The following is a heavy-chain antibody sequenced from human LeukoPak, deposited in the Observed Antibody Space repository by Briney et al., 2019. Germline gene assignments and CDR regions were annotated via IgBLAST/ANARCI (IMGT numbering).Heavy chain of an antibody. CDR1: GFTFSHYA. CDR2: ISGSGGST. D-gene: IGHD3-10*01. J-gene: IGHJ4*02. Sequence: PGTSLRLSCTASGFTFSHYAMHWVRQAPGKGLEWVSAISGSGGSTYYADSVKGRFTISRDNSKNTLYLQMNSLRAEDTAVYYCAKARYGSGSYSPFDYWGQGTLVTVSS. V-gene: IGHV3-23*01. CDR3: AKARYGSGSYSPFDY.